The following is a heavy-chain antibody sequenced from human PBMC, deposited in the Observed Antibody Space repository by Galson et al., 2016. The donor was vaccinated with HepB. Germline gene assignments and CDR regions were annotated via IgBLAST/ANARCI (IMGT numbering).Heavy chain of an antibody. CDR2: IIPIFGTA. J-gene: IGHJ4*02. D-gene: IGHD5-18*01. CDR3: TRAFGGGYTYVYSF. CDR1: GGTFSNYA. V-gene: IGHV1-69*13. Sequence: SVKVSCKASGGTFSNYAIRWVRQAPGQGLEWMGGIIPIFGTANYAQKFQGRVTITADESTSTAYMELSGLRSEDTAVYYCTRAFGGGYTYVYSFWGQGTLVTVSS.